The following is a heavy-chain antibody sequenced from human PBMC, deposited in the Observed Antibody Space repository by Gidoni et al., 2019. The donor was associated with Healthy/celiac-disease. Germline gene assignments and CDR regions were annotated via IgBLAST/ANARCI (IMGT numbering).Heavy chain of an antibody. CDR1: GLPVGSYA. CDR3: AKDHYYDSSGYHDY. D-gene: IGHD3-22*01. CDR2: ISGSGGST. V-gene: IGHV3-23*01. Sequence: VQLLESGGGLVQPGGSLRLSCSALGLPVGSYAMSWVRPAPGKGLEWFSAISGSGGSTYYADSVKGRFTISRDNSKNTLYLQMNSLRAEETAVYYCAKDHYYDSSGYHDYWGQGTLVTVSS. J-gene: IGHJ4*02.